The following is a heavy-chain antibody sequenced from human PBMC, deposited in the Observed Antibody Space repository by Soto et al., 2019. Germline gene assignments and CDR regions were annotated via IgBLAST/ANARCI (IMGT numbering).Heavy chain of an antibody. Sequence: GGSLRLSCAASGFTFSNYAIHWVRQAPGKGLEWVTIISKDGNSKHYADSVKGRFTISRDNSKNTLFLQMNSLTAEDTALYYCARDPQGSYCYIDYWGQGTPVTVSS. D-gene: IGHD3-10*01. CDR3: ARDPQGSYCYIDY. CDR2: ISKDGNSK. V-gene: IGHV3-30-3*01. J-gene: IGHJ4*02. CDR1: GFTFSNYA.